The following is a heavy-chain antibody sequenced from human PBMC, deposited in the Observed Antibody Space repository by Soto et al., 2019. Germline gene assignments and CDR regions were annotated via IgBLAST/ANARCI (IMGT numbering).Heavy chain of an antibody. Sequence: QVQLVQSGAEVKKPGSSVKVSCKASGGTFSSYAISWVRQAPGQGLEWMGGIIPIFGTANYAQKFQGRVTITADKSTSTAYMELSSLRSEDTAVHYCAGWITTVTTTPSFDYWGQGTLVTVSS. D-gene: IGHD4-17*01. CDR2: IIPIFGTA. J-gene: IGHJ4*02. V-gene: IGHV1-69*06. CDR3: AGWITTVTTTPSFDY. CDR1: GGTFSSYA.